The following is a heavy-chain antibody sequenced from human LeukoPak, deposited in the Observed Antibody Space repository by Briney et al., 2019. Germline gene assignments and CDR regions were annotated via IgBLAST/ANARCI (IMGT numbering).Heavy chain of an antibody. V-gene: IGHV3-74*01. CDR2: INTDGNIT. D-gene: IGHD2-15*01. J-gene: IGHJ4*02. CDR1: GFTLSNYW. Sequence: GGSLRLFCAASGFTLSNYWMHWARQAPGKGPVWLSRINTDGNITTYADSVKGRFTICRDNAKNVLYLQINILRAEDTAVFYWARELSGSISRHFDYWGQGTLVTVSS. CDR3: ARELSGSISRHFDY.